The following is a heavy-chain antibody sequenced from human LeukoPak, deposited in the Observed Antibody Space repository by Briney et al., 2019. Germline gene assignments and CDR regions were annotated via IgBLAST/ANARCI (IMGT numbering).Heavy chain of an antibody. CDR2: IYYSGST. CDR3: AGDNARSAIFGVVANYFDY. Sequence: PSETLSLTCTVSGGSISSSSYYWGWIRQPPGKGLEWIGSIYYSGSTYYNPSLKSRVTISVDTSKNQFSLKLSSVTAADTAVYYCAGDNARSAIFGVVANYFDYWGQGTLVTVSS. J-gene: IGHJ4*02. D-gene: IGHD3-3*01. CDR1: GGSISSSSYY. V-gene: IGHV4-39*07.